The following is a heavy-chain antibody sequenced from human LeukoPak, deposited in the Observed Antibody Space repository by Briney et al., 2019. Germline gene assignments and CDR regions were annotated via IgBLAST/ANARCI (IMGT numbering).Heavy chain of an antibody. Sequence: SETLSLTCTVSGGSISSSSDYWGWIRQSPGKGLEWIGSMYYSGSTYYNPSLKSRVTISVDTSKNQFSLKLSSVTAADTAAYYCARQRVYSYGYDFDYWGQGTLVTVSS. D-gene: IGHD5-18*01. V-gene: IGHV4-39*01. CDR3: ARQRVYSYGYDFDY. CDR1: GGSISSSSDY. CDR2: MYYSGST. J-gene: IGHJ4*02.